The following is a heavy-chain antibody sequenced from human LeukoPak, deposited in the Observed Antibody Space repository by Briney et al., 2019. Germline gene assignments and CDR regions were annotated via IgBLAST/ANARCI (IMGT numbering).Heavy chain of an antibody. J-gene: IGHJ6*03. CDR2: ISYDGSNK. V-gene: IGHV3-30*01. D-gene: IGHD2-2*01. CDR3: AREDVVVPAAHSMDV. Sequence: GGSVRLSCAASGFTFSSYAMHGARQAPGKGREWVAVISYDGSNKYYADSVKGRFTISRDNSKNTLYLQMNSLRAEDTAVYYCAREDVVVPAAHSMDVWGKGTTVTVSS. CDR1: GFTFSSYA.